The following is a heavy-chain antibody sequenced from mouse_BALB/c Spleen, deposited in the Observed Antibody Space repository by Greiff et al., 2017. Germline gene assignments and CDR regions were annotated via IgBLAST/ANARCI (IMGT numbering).Heavy chain of an antibody. J-gene: IGHJ2*01. Sequence: EVKLVESGGGLVQPGGSLKLSCAASGFTFSSYGMSWVRQTPDKRLELVATINSNGGSTYYPDSVKGRFTISRDNAKNTLYLQMSSLKSEDTAMYYCARDDYDSLDYWGQGTTLTVSS. V-gene: IGHV5-6-3*01. CDR1: GFTFSSYG. D-gene: IGHD2-4*01. CDR2: INSNGGST. CDR3: ARDDYDSLDY.